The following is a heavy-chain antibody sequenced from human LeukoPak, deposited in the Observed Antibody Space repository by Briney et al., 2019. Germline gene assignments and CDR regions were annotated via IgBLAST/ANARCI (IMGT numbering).Heavy chain of an antibody. J-gene: IGHJ5*02. CDR3: ARDLYPGSGSYYNWFDP. CDR2: ISAYNDNT. D-gene: IGHD3-10*01. CDR1: GYTFSSYG. V-gene: IGHV1-18*01. Sequence: ASVKVSCKASGYTFSSYGITWVRQAPGQGLEWMGWISAYNDNTNYAQSLQGRVTMTTDTSTSTAYMELRSLRSDDTAVYYCARDLYPGSGSYYNWFDPWGQGTLVTVSS.